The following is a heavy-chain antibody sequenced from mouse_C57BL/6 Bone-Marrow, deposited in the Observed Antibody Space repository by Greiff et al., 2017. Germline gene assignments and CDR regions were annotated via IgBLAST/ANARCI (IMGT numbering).Heavy chain of an antibody. CDR2: IYPGDGDT. J-gene: IGHJ3*01. CDR3: ARGVMTSY. CDR1: GYAFSSSW. V-gene: IGHV1-82*01. D-gene: IGHD2-2*01. Sequence: QVQLKQSGPELVKPGASVKISCKASGYAFSSSWMNWVKQRPGKGLEWIGRIYPGDGDTNYNGKFKGKATLTADKSSSTAYLQLSSLASEDSAVYFCARGVMTSYWGQGTLVTVSA.